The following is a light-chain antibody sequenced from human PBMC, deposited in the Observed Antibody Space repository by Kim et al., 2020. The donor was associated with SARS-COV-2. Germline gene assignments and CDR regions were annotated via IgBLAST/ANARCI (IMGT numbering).Light chain of an antibody. V-gene: IGLV2-11*01. CDR3: CSYAGTYSYV. J-gene: IGLJ1*01. Sequence: GQSITISCTGSSNDIGAYDYVSWYQQFPGKAPKLMIYDVFKRPSGVPVRFSGSKSGTTASLTISGLLAEDEADYYCCSYAGTYSYVFGTGTKVTVL. CDR1: SNDIGAYDY. CDR2: DVF.